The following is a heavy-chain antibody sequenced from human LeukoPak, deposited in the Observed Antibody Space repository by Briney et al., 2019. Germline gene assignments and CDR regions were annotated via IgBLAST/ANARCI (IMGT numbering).Heavy chain of an antibody. J-gene: IGHJ4*02. CDR1: GYTFTSYG. V-gene: IGHV1-18*01. CDR2: ISAYNGNT. CDR3: ARDMYYGSGSKSLDY. D-gene: IGHD3-10*01. Sequence: GASVKVSCKASGYTFTSYGISWVRQAPGQGLEWMGWISAYNGNTNYAQKLQGRVTMTTDTSTSTAYMELRSLRSDDTAVYYCARDMYYGSGSKSLDYWGQGTLVTVSS.